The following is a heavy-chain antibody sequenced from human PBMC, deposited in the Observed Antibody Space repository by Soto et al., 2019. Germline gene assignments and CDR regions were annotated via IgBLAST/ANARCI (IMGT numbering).Heavy chain of an antibody. CDR1: GYTFTSYG. CDR3: EREQQGGSGINWLDGGFDH. Sequence: QVQLVQSGAEVKKPGASVKVSCKASGYTFTSYGITWVRQAPGQGLEWMGWISAYNGNTNYAQKLQRRVTITTDTATCTAYRELTRVRSDHTAAYYCEREQQGGSGINWLDGGFDHWGQGTLVTVSS. D-gene: IGHD3-10*01. J-gene: IGHJ5*02. CDR2: ISAYNGNT. V-gene: IGHV1-18*01.